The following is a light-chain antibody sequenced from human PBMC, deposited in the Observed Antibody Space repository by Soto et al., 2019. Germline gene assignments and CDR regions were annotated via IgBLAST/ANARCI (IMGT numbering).Light chain of an antibody. Sequence: DIQMTQSPPSLSASVGDRVTITCRASQSVSNYLNWYQQKPGKAPRLLIYSASILQGGVPSRFSGSGSGTDFTLTIINLQPEDFATYYCQQSYSIPYTFGQGTMLEIK. CDR3: QQSYSIPYT. CDR1: QSVSNY. CDR2: SAS. V-gene: IGKV1-39*01. J-gene: IGKJ2*01.